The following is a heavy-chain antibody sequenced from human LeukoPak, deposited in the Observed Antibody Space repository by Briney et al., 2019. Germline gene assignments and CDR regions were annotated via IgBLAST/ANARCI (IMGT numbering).Heavy chain of an antibody. V-gene: IGHV4-31*03. CDR1: GGSISSGGYY. CDR2: IYYSGST. J-gene: IGHJ5*02. CDR3: ARVHCSGGSCYWFDR. D-gene: IGHD2-15*01. Sequence: SETLSLTCTVSGGSISSGGYYWGWLRQHPGKGLEWIGYIYYSGSTYYNPSLKSRVTISVDTSKNQFSLKLSSVTAADTAVYYCARVHCSGGSCYWFDRWDQGTLVTVSS.